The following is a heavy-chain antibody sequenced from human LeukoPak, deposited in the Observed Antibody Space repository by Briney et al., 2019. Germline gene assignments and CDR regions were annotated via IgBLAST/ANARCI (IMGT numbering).Heavy chain of an antibody. Sequence: SGGSLRLSCAASGFTFNNYAMSWVRQAPGKGLEWVSDISASGGSTDYADSVKGRFTISRDNSKNTLHLQMNSLRAEDTAIYYCAKHSYDSSGYYSIDYWGQGTLVTVFS. CDR1: GFTFNNYA. CDR3: AKHSYDSSGYYSIDY. V-gene: IGHV3-23*01. CDR2: ISASGGST. D-gene: IGHD3-22*01. J-gene: IGHJ4*02.